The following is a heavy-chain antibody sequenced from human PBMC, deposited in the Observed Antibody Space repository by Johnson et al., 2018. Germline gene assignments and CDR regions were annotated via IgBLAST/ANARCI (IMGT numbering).Heavy chain of an antibody. CDR3: ARGLYWRSDYYFDY. D-gene: IGHD4/OR15-4a*01. J-gene: IGHJ4*02. V-gene: IGHV4-61*02. CDR1: GDSISSGDFY. CDR2: IYTSGST. Sequence: QVQLQESGPGLVKXSQTLSLTCTVSGDSISSGDFYWTWIRQPAGKSPEWIGRIYTSGSTNYNPSIRSRVTLSRDTWENQFSLELTSVTAADTAVYYCARGLYWRSDYYFDYWGQGSRVIVSS.